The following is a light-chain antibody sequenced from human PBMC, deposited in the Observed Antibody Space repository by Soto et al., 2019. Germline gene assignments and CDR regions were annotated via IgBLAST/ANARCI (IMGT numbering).Light chain of an antibody. CDR1: SSNIGSHY. J-gene: IGLJ1*01. CDR2: NNN. Sequence: QSVLTQPPSASGTPGQKVTLSCSGRSSNIGSHYVYWYQQLPGAAPKLLIFNNNQRPSGVPDRFSGSKSGTSASLAIRGLRSEDVADYYCTAWDDNLNAYVFGTGTKVTVL. CDR3: TAWDDNLNAYV. V-gene: IGLV1-47*02.